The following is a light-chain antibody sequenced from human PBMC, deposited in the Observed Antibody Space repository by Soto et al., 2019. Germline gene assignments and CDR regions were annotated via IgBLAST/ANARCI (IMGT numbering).Light chain of an antibody. V-gene: IGLV2-14*03. J-gene: IGLJ1*01. CDR1: SNEFGGYNY. CDR3: SSYSSTSTRRL. CDR2: DVT. Sequence: QSVVTHPASVCRSPWQSIHNTSTGNSNEFGGYNYVSWYQQFPGKAPKLIIYDVTNRPSGVSFRFSGSKSGNTASLTISGLQAEDEAGYHCSSYSSTSTRRLFGAGTKVTVL.